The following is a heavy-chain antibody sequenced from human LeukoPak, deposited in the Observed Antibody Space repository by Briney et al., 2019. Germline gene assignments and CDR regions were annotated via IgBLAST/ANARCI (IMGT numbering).Heavy chain of an antibody. Sequence: GGSLRLSCAASGFTFSRYAMHWVGQAPGRGLEYVSAISSNGGSTYYANSVKGRFTISRDNSKNTLYLQMGSLRAEDMAVYYCASGSMTGYWYWGQGTLVTVSS. CDR3: ASGSMTGYWY. CDR2: ISSNGGST. D-gene: IGHD3-9*01. J-gene: IGHJ4*02. CDR1: GFTFSRYA. V-gene: IGHV3-64*01.